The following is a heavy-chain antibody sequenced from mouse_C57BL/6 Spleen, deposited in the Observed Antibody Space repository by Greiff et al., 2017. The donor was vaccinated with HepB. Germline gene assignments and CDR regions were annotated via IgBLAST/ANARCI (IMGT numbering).Heavy chain of an antibody. V-gene: IGHV1-55*01. CDR1: GYTFTSYW. J-gene: IGHJ3*01. CDR3: ARRLQAWFAY. CDR2: IYPGSGST. D-gene: IGHD2-4*01. Sequence: QVQLKQPGAELVKPGASVKMSCKASGYTFTSYWITWVEQRPGQGLEWIGDIYPGSGSTNYNEKFKSKATLTVDTSSSTAYMQLSSLTSEDSAVYYCARRLQAWFAYWGQGTLVTVSA.